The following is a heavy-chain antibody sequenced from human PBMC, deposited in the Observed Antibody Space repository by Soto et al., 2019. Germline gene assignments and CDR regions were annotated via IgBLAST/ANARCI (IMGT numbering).Heavy chain of an antibody. CDR3: ARDYYDILTGYPYYFDY. D-gene: IGHD3-9*01. CDR2: ISAYNGNT. J-gene: IGHJ4*02. V-gene: IGHV1-18*01. Sequence: ASVKVSCKASGYTLTSYGISWVRQAPGQGLEWMGWISAYNGNTNYAQKLQGRVTMTTDTSTGTAYMELRSLRSDDTAVYYCARDYYDILTGYPYYFDYWGQGTLVTVSS. CDR1: GYTLTSYG.